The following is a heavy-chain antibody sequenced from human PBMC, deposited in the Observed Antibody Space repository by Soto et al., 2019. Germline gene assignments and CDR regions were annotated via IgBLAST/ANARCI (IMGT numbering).Heavy chain of an antibody. CDR2: ISSSGYI. V-gene: IGHV3-21*01. CDR1: GFNFNSYT. CDR3: ARDCSGGSCYPGMDV. D-gene: IGHD2-15*01. Sequence: PGGSLRLSCAASGFNFNSYTINWVRQAPGKRLEWLSSISSSGYIFSTDSVRGRFTISRDNAKNSVYLQINSLRAEDTAVYFCARDCSGGSCYPGMDVRGHGTTATVSS. J-gene: IGHJ6*02.